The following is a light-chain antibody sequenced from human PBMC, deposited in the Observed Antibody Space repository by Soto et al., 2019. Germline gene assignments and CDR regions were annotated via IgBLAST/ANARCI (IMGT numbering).Light chain of an antibody. V-gene: IGKV1-39*01. CDR2: AAY. CDR1: QSISNY. Sequence: DIQMTQSPSSQPASVGGRVTITGRASQSISNYLNWYQQKPGKAPKVLIYAAYNLQSGVTSRFSGSGSGTDFTLTISSLQPEDFATYYCQQSYSTPITVGQGTRLEIK. CDR3: QQSYSTPIT. J-gene: IGKJ5*01.